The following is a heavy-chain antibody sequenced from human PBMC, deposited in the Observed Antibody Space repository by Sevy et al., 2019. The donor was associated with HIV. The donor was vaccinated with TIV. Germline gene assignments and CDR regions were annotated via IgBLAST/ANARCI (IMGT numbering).Heavy chain of an antibody. CDR2: ISGSAGST. D-gene: IGHD2-15*01. CDR3: AKGDRTFYGLDV. Sequence: GGSLRLSCAASGFTFSTYAMSWVRQAPVKGLEWVSAISGSAGSTYYADLVKGRFTISRDKSKNTLYLQMNSLRAEDTAVYYCAKGDRTFYGLDVWGQGTTVTVSS. J-gene: IGHJ6*02. V-gene: IGHV3-23*01. CDR1: GFTFSTYA.